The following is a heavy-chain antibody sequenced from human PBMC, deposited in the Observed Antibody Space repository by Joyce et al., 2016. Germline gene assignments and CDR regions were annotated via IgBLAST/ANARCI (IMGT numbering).Heavy chain of an antibody. D-gene: IGHD3-16*01. Sequence: EVQLLESGGGLVQPGGCLRLSCAASGVTFSNYGMSWVRQAPGKGLERVSTITGSGSGTYYADSVKGRFTSSRDKAKSTLYLQMSSLRGEDTAVYYCARGGMIRHRYFGYWGQGTLVTVSS. CDR2: ITGSGSGT. V-gene: IGHV3-23*01. J-gene: IGHJ4*02. CDR3: ARGGMIRHRYFGY. CDR1: GVTFSNYG.